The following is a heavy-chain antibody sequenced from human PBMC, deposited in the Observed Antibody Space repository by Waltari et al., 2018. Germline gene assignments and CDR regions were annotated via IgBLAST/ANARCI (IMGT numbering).Heavy chain of an antibody. D-gene: IGHD6-25*01. CDR3: ARERHRLMEVGYLMALDP. Sequence: QAQLVQSGAEVKKPGASVKVSCRASGYTFSDFGISWVRQAPGTGLEWMGWIRANNGHKNHAQKFQGSISMTEDTSTTTVYMEWNYLTSDDTAVYYCARERHRLMEVGYLMALDPWGQGTLVTVSS. J-gene: IGHJ5*02. V-gene: IGHV1-18*01. CDR1: GYTFSDFG. CDR2: IRANNGHK.